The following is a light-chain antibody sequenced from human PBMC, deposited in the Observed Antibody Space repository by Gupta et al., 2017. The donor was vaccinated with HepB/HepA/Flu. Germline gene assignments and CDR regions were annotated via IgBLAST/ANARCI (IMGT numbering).Light chain of an antibody. CDR3: QSADSSGTSVVV. V-gene: IGLV3-25*03. CDR2: KDS. CDR1: ALPKQY. J-gene: IGLJ2*01. Sequence: SCELTQPPSVSVSPGQTAWITCSGDALPKQYSYWYQQKPGQAPVMVIYKDSERPSGIPERFSGARSGTTVTLTISGVQAEDEADYYCQSADSSGTSVVVFGGGTKLTGL.